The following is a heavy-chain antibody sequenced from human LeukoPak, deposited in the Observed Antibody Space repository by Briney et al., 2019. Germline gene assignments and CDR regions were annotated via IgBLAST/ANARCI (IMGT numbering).Heavy chain of an antibody. Sequence: PSETLSLTCTVSGGSISSSSPYSGWIRQPPGKGLEWIGSIYYSGSTYYNPSLKSRVTISVETSKNQFSLKLSSVTAADTDVYYCARTIVGAPDYWGQGTLVTVSS. J-gene: IGHJ4*02. CDR1: GGSISSSSPY. D-gene: IGHD1-26*01. V-gene: IGHV4-39*01. CDR3: ARTIVGAPDY. CDR2: IYYSGST.